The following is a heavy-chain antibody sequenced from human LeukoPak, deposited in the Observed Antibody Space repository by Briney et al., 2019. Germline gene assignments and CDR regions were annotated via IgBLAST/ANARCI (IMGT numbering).Heavy chain of an antibody. J-gene: IGHJ4*02. D-gene: IGHD3-22*01. V-gene: IGHV4-4*07. CDR3: VRAAGEYYYDSSGYEFDY. Sequence: SETLSLTCTVSGGSISSYYWSWIRQPAGKGLEWIGRIYTSGSTDYNPSLKSRVTMSVDTSKNQFSLKLSSVTAADTAVYYCVRAAGEYYYDSSGYEFDYWGQGTLVTVSS. CDR2: IYTSGST. CDR1: GGSISSYY.